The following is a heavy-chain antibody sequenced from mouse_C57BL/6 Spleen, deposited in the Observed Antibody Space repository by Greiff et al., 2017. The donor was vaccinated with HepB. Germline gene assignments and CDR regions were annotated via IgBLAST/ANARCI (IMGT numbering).Heavy chain of an antibody. CDR2: INPNNGGT. CDR3: ARRGLDGWLAY. CDR1: GYTFTDYY. V-gene: IGHV1-26*01. J-gene: IGHJ3*01. D-gene: IGHD2-3*01. Sequence: EVQLQQSGPELVKPGASVKISCKASGYTFTDYYMNWVKQSHGKSLEWIGDINPNNGGTSYNQKFKGKATLTVDKSSSTAYLELRSLTSEDSAVYYCARRGLDGWLAYWGQGTLVTVAA.